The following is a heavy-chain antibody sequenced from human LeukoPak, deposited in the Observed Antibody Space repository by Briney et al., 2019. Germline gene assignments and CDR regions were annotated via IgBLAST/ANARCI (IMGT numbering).Heavy chain of an antibody. V-gene: IGHV3-21*01. J-gene: IGHJ3*02. Sequence: GGSLRLSCAASGFTFRSYSMHWARQAPGKGLECVSSISSSSSYIYYADALKGRFSISRDNAENSLYLQMNSLRAEDTAVYYCARDPLRTGGYDAFDIRGQGTMVTVSS. CDR2: ISSSSSYI. CDR3: ARDPLRTGGYDAFDI. D-gene: IGHD1-14*01. CDR1: GFTFRSYS.